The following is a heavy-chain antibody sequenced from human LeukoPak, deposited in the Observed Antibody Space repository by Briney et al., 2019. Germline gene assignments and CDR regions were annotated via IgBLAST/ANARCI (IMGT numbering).Heavy chain of an antibody. CDR3: ARDLSDFWSGYSSDAFDI. V-gene: IGHV3-21*01. Sequence: GGSLRLSYAASGFTFSSYSMNWVRQAPGKGLEWVSSISSSSSYIYYADSVKGRFTISRDNAKNSLYLQMNSLRAEDTAVYYCARDLSDFWSGYSSDAFDIWGQGTMVTVSS. CDR1: GFTFSSYS. D-gene: IGHD3-3*01. J-gene: IGHJ3*02. CDR2: ISSSSSYI.